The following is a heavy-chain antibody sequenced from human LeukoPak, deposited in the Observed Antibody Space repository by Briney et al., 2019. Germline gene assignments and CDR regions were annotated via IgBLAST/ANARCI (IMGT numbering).Heavy chain of an antibody. CDR2: ISSSSSYI. D-gene: IGHD3-10*01. CDR1: GFTFSSYS. V-gene: IGHV3-21*01. CDR3: ARALLLWFGEPSGY. J-gene: IGHJ4*02. Sequence: PGGSLRLSCAASGFTFSSYSMNWVRQAPGKGLEWVSSISSSSSYIYYADSVKGRFTISRDNAKNSLYLQMNSLRAEDTAVYYCARALLLWFGEPSGYWGQGTLVTVSS.